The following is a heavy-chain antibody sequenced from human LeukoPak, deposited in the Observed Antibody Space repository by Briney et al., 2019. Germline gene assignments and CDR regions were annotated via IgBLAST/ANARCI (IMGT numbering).Heavy chain of an antibody. D-gene: IGHD3-3*01. V-gene: IGHV3-21*01. Sequence: GESLRLSCTASGFTFSTYAMTWVRQAPGKGLEWISSMSSGSSYIYYADSVRGRFTISRDNANNSLYLEMNNLRAEDTAMYYCARDRPTGASRVFVVEWGQGTLVTVSS. CDR3: ARDRPTGASRVFVVE. J-gene: IGHJ4*02. CDR1: GFTFSTYA. CDR2: MSSGSSYI.